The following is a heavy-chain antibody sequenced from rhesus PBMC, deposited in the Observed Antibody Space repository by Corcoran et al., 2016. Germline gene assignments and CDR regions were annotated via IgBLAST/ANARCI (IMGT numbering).Heavy chain of an antibody. V-gene: IGHV4S12*01. CDR3: ARDSSGWYYGLDS. D-gene: IGHD6-31*01. CDR1: GGTISSGYCY. Sequence: QVQLQESGPGVVKPSETLSLTCAVSGGTISSGYCYWSWIRQPPGKGVDGMGGIYINRESTNYTHSRKSRVTIAKATSKNQFSLKLSSGTATDTAVYYCARDSSGWYYGLDSWGQGVVVTVSS. J-gene: IGHJ6*01. CDR2: IYINREST.